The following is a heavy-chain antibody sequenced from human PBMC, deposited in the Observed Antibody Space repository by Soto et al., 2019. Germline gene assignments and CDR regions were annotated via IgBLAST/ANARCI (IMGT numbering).Heavy chain of an antibody. CDR3: AHYEMDYYDNSGYYPVV. V-gene: IGHV2-5*02. D-gene: IGHD3-22*01. CDR1: GFSLSTSGVG. Sequence: QITLKESGPTLVKPTQTLTLTCTFSGFSLSTSGVGVGWIRQPPGKALEWLALIYWVDTKRYSPSLRSRLTITKDTSKNQVVLTKTNMDPVDTATYYCAHYEMDYYDNSGYYPVVWGQGTLVTVSS. J-gene: IGHJ4*02. CDR2: IYWVDTK.